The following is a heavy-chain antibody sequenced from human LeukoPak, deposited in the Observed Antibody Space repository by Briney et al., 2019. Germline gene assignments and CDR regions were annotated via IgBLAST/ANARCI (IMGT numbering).Heavy chain of an antibody. CDR2: FDPEDGET. D-gene: IGHD4-11*01. CDR1: GYTLTELS. CDR3: ATDPYTPTCL. J-gene: IGHJ4*02. V-gene: IGHV1-24*01. Sequence: ASATVSCTVSGYTLTELSMHWVRQAPGKGLEWMGGFDPEDGETIYAQKFQGRVTMTEDTSTDTAYMELSSLRSEDTAVYYCATDPYTPTCLWGQGTLVTVSS.